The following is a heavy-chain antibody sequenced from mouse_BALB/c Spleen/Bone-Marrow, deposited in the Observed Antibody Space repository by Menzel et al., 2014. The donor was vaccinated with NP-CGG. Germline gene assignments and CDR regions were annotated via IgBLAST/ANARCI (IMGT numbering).Heavy chain of an antibody. Sequence: EVQWVESGGGLVKPGGSLKLSCAASGFTFSSYTMSWVRQTPEKRLEWVATISSGGSYTYYPDSVKGRFTISRDNAKNTLYLQMSSLKSEDTAMYYCTREDYGYTFAYWGQGTLVTVSA. D-gene: IGHD1-2*01. CDR1: GFTFSSYT. J-gene: IGHJ3*01. V-gene: IGHV5-6-4*01. CDR3: TREDYGYTFAY. CDR2: ISSGGSYT.